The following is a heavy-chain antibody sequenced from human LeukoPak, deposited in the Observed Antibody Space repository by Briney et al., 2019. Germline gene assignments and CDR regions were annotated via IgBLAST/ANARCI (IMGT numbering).Heavy chain of an antibody. D-gene: IGHD1-26*01. V-gene: IGHV1-2*02. J-gene: IGHJ6*02. CDR2: INPNSGGT. CDR1: GYTFTGYY. CDR3: ARGSYYFHYYYYYGMDV. Sequence: ASVKVSCKASGYTFTGYYMHWVRQAPGQGLEWMGWINPNSGGTNYAQKFQGRVTMTRDTSISTAYMELSRLRSDDTAVYYCARGSYYFHYYYYYGMDVWGQGITVTVSS.